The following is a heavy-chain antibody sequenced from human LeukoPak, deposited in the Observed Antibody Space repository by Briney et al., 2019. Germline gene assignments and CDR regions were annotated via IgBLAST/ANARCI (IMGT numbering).Heavy chain of an antibody. V-gene: IGHV4-39*01. CDR2: IYYSGST. J-gene: IGHJ4*02. D-gene: IGHD6-13*01. CDR3: AGRSSSWAPFDY. Sequence: SETLSLTCTVSGGSISSSSYYWGWIRQPPGKGLEWIGSIYYSGSTYYNPSLKSRVTISVDTSKNQFSLKLSSVTAADTAVYYCAGRSSSWAPFDYWGQGTLVTVSS. CDR1: GGSISSSSYY.